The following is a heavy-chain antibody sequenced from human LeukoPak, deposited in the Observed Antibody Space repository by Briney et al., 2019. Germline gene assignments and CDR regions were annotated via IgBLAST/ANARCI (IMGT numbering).Heavy chain of an antibody. V-gene: IGHV4-61*02. CDR1: GGSISSGSYY. CDR2: IYTSGST. D-gene: IGHD1-1*01. Sequence: SETLSLTCTVSGGSISSGSYYWSWFRQPAEKGLEWIGRIYTSGSTYYNPSLKSRVTISADTSKNQFSLKLSSVTAADTAVYYCARDRGTWNDDGFDYWGQGTLVTVSS. J-gene: IGHJ4*02. CDR3: ARDRGTWNDDGFDY.